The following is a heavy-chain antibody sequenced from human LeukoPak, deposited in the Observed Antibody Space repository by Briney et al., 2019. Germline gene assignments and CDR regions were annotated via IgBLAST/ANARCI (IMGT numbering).Heavy chain of an antibody. CDR3: AKDPYRVVVATGNYLDP. CDR2: ISHDGSNI. J-gene: IGHJ5*02. Sequence: GGSLRLSCAASGFTFSSYGMHWVRQAAGKGLEWVAVISHDGSNIFYGDSVKGRFSISRDNSKNTLYLQMNSLRVEDTAVYYCAKDPYRVVVATGNYLDPWGQGTLVTVSS. V-gene: IGHV3-30*18. D-gene: IGHD2-15*01. CDR1: GFTFSSYG.